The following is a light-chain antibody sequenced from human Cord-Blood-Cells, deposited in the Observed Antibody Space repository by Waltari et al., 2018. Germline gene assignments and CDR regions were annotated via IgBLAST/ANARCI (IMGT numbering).Light chain of an antibody. J-gene: IGLJ2*01. CDR3: NSRDSSGNHVV. CDR1: SLRSCS. CDR2: GKN. Sequence: SSELTQDPAVSVALGPTVRITCHGDSLRSCSASWYQQKPVQAPVLVIYGKNTRRSGIPARFSGSSSGNTASLTITGAQAEDEADYYCNSRDSSGNHVVFGGGTKLTVL. V-gene: IGLV3-19*01.